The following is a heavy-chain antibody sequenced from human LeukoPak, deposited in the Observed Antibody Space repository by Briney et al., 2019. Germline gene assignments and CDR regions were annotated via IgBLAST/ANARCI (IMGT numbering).Heavy chain of an antibody. V-gene: IGHV4-59*08. J-gene: IGHJ4*02. CDR2: IYYSGST. CDR3: ARVVGGLQFFGY. Sequence: SETLSLTCTVSGGSISSYYWSWIRQPPGKGLEWIGYIYYSGSTNYNPSLKSRVTISVDTSKNQFSLKLSSVTAADTAVYYCARVVGGLQFFGYWGQGTLVTVSS. D-gene: IGHD5-24*01. CDR1: GGSISSYY.